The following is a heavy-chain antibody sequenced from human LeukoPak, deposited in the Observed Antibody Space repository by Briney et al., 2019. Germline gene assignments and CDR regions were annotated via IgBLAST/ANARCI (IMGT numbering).Heavy chain of an antibody. Sequence: GGSLRLSCVASGFTFNRFGMHWVRQAPGKGLEWVAFVRYDGSSKQYGDPVKGRVTIFRDNSKNTLYLQMNSLRPEDTAMYYCAKGPHYYGSGTQEFDPWGQGTLVTVSS. CDR3: AKGPHYYGSGTQEFDP. V-gene: IGHV3-30*02. J-gene: IGHJ5*02. CDR1: GFTFNRFG. D-gene: IGHD3-10*01. CDR2: VRYDGSSK.